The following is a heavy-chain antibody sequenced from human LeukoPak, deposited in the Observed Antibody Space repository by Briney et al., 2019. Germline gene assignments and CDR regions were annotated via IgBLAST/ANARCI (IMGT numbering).Heavy chain of an antibody. CDR3: ARDRATMVRGVVDY. CDR1: GYTFPSYG. Sequence: GASMKVSCRASGYTFPSYGISWVRQAPGQGLEWMGWISVYNGNTMYAQKLQGRVTMTTDTSTNTAYMELRSLRSDDTAVYYCARDRATMVRGVVDYWGQGTLVTVSS. J-gene: IGHJ4*02. CDR2: ISVYNGNT. D-gene: IGHD3-10*01. V-gene: IGHV1-18*01.